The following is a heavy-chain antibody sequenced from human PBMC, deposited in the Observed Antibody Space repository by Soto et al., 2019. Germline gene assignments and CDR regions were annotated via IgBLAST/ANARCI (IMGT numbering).Heavy chain of an antibody. V-gene: IGHV4-34*01. CDR1: GGSVNSYY. Sequence: SETLSLTCAVYGGSVNSYYWNWIRQPPGKGLEWIGETNHTGGTHYNPSLKSRVTMSVDTSKNQFSLRLSSVTAADTAIYYCATRITVFGLLIPPFDPWGQGTQVTVSS. CDR3: ATRITVFGLLIPPFDP. D-gene: IGHD3-3*01. J-gene: IGHJ5*02. CDR2: TNHTGGT.